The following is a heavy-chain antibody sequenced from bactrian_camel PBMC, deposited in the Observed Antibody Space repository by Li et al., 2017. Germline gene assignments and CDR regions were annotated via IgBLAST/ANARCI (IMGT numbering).Heavy chain of an antibody. Sequence: HVQLVESGGGSVQAGGSLRLSCAASGYTYTSLCMAWFRQAPGKEREGVAPIESTGSTSYADSVKGRFTISLDDAKNTVYLQMNGLEPEDTGMYYCAADQLYGTCRDVLDFPARGQGTQVTVS. D-gene: IGHD6*01. CDR2: IESTGST. J-gene: IGHJ4*01. CDR3: AADQLYGTCRDVLDFPA. CDR1: GYTYTSLC. V-gene: IGHV3S53*01.